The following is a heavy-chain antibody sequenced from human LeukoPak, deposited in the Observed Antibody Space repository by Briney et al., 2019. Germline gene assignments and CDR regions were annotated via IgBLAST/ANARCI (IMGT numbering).Heavy chain of an antibody. CDR1: GFTFSSYA. V-gene: IGHV3-23*01. CDR2: ITDSAGST. CDR3: AKGSSGSRPYYFHY. D-gene: IGHD3-10*01. J-gene: IGHJ4*02. Sequence: GGSLTLSCAASGFTFSSYAMSWVRHAPGAGLEWVSAITDSAGSTYHADSVKGRFTISRDNSKNTLYLQMNSLRAEDTAVYYCAKGSSGSRPYYFHYWGQGTLVTVSS.